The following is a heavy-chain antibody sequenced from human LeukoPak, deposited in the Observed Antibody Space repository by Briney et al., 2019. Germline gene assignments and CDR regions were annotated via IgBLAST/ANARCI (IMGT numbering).Heavy chain of an antibody. D-gene: IGHD1-1*01. Sequence: SETLSLTCTVSGGSISSYYWSWIRQPAGKGLEWIGRIYISGSTNYNPSLKSRVTMSVDTSKNPFSLKLSSVTAAGTAVYYCARDRGTWNDDGFDYWGQGTLVTVSS. J-gene: IGHJ4*02. V-gene: IGHV4-4*07. CDR2: IYISGST. CDR3: ARDRGTWNDDGFDY. CDR1: GGSISSYY.